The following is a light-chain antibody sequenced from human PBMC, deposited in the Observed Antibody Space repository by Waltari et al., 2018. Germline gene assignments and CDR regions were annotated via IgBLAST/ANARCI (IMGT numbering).Light chain of an antibody. Sequence: DIQLTQSPSFLSASVGDRVTITCRASQSISSYLNWYQQKPGKAPKLLIYAASSLHSGVPSMFSCSVSGTDFTLTISSLRPEEFATYYCQQSYSTPLTFGQGTKLEIK. CDR3: QQSYSTPLT. J-gene: IGKJ2*01. CDR1: QSISSY. CDR2: AAS. V-gene: IGKV1-39*01.